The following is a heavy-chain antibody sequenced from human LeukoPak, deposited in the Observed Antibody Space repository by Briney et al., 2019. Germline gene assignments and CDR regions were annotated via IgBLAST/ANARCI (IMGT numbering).Heavy chain of an antibody. CDR1: GFTFSSYA. J-gene: IGHJ3*02. V-gene: IGHV3-23*01. CDR2: ISGSGGST. Sequence: GGSLRLPCAASGFTFSSYAMSWVRQAPGKGLEWVSAISGSGGSTYYADSVKGRFTISRDNSKNTLYLQMNSLRAEDTAVYYCAKDRRRITMIVVVITGAFDIWGQGTMVTVSS. D-gene: IGHD3-22*01. CDR3: AKDRRRITMIVVVITGAFDI.